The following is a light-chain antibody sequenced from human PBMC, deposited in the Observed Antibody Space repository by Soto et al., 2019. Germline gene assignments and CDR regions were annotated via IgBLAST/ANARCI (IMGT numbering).Light chain of an antibody. J-gene: IGKJ1*01. V-gene: IGKV3-20*01. CDR3: EQCGSSPET. CDR1: QSISSTF. Sequence: DIVLTQSPGTLSLSPGQRATLSCRASQSISSTFLAWYQQKPGQAPRLLIYGASSRATGIPDRFSGSGSVTDFTLTIIRKEPEDFAVYYCEQCGSSPETFGQGTKVDIK. CDR2: GAS.